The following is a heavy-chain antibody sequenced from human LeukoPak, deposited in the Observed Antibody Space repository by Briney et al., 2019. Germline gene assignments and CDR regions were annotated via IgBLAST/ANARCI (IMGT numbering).Heavy chain of an antibody. Sequence: PSETLSLTCGVYDGSFNYYYWNWIRQPPGKGLEWIGEINPSESTNYNPSLKSRVTISVDTSKNQFSLKLSSVTAADTAVYYCARGSIAVAGRGFDYWGQGTLVTVSS. CDR3: ARGSIAVAGRGFDY. V-gene: IGHV4-34*01. CDR1: DGSFNYYY. D-gene: IGHD6-19*01. J-gene: IGHJ4*02. CDR2: INPSEST.